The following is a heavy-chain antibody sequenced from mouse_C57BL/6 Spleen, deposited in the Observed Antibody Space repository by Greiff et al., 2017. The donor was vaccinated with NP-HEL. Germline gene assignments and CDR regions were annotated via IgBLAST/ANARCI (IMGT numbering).Heavy chain of an antibody. CDR3: TTDGYYVGD. CDR2: IDPENGDT. D-gene: IGHD2-3*01. J-gene: IGHJ3*01. Sequence: EVQLQQSGAELVRPGASVKLSCTASGFNIKDDYMHWVKQRPEQGLEWIGWIDPENGDTEYASKFQGKATITADTSSNTAYLQLSSLTSEDTAVYYCTTDGYYVGDWGQGTLVTVSA. V-gene: IGHV14-4*01. CDR1: GFNIKDDY.